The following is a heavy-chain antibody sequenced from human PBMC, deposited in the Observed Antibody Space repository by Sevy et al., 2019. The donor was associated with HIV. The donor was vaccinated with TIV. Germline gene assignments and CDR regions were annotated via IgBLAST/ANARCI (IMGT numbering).Heavy chain of an antibody. V-gene: IGHV3-23*01. CDR2: ISFSGGST. CDR3: AKDRVSGTYYTGDFDY. J-gene: IGHJ4*02. D-gene: IGHD3-10*01. CDR1: GFTFSTYA. Sequence: GGSLRLSCAVSGFTFSTYAMTWVRQAPGKGLEWVSVISFSGGSTYYADSVKGRFTISRDNSKNTLYLQMISLRAEDTAVYYCAKDRVSGTYYTGDFDYWGQGTLVTVSS.